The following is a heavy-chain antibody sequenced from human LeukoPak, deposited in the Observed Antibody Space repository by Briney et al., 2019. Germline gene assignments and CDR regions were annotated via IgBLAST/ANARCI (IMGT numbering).Heavy chain of an antibody. CDR3: ASTVWFGEMTLDY. CDR1: GGSFSGYY. D-gene: IGHD3-10*01. Sequence: PSETLSLTCAVYGGSFSGYYWSWIRQPPGKGLEWIGEINHSGSTYYNPSLKSRVTISVDTSKNQFSLKLSSVTAADTAVYYCASTVWFGEMTLDYWGQGTLVTVSS. CDR2: INHSGST. J-gene: IGHJ4*02. V-gene: IGHV4-34*01.